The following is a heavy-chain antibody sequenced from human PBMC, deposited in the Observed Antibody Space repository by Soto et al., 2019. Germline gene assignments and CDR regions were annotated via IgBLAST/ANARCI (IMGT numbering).Heavy chain of an antibody. CDR2: ISYDGSNK. J-gene: IGHJ4*02. Sequence: SLRLSCAASGFTFSSYGMHWVRQAPGKGLEWVAVISYDGSNKYYADSVKGRFTISRGNSKNTLYLQMNSLRAEDTAVYYCAKGRIGSSGWYYFDYWGQGTLVTVSS. D-gene: IGHD6-19*01. V-gene: IGHV3-30*18. CDR1: GFTFSSYG. CDR3: AKGRIGSSGWYYFDY.